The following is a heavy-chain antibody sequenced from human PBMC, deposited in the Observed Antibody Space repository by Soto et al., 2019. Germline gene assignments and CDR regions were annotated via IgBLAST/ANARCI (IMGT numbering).Heavy chain of an antibody. V-gene: IGHV3-33*01. CDR3: VRGPWLVGDVTSFDY. D-gene: IGHD6-19*01. CDR2: IWNHGRED. CDR1: GFTLSTYG. J-gene: IGHJ4*02. Sequence: QVHLVDSGGGGVKPGGSLRLSCARSGFTLSTYGMHWVAQPQAKGREWVALIWNHGREDSYADSVKGRFTISRDNSKNTLYLQMNSLRADDTAVYYCVRGPWLVGDVTSFDYWGQGTLVTVSS.